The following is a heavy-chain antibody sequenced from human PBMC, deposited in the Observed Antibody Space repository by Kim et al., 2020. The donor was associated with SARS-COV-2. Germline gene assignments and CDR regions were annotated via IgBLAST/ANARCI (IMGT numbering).Heavy chain of an antibody. V-gene: IGHV4-4*02. CDR3: ARRVSSAWTLRAWFDP. D-gene: IGHD3-22*01. Sequence: SETLSLTCVVSGASISSSSCWSWVRQPPGKGLEWIGEVDHSGTTSYNVSLKNRVSILVDKSKNQFSLRLTSVSAADTAVYYCARRVSSAWTLRAWFDPWGQGTLVTVS. CDR2: VDHSGTT. CDR1: GASISSSSC. J-gene: IGHJ5*02.